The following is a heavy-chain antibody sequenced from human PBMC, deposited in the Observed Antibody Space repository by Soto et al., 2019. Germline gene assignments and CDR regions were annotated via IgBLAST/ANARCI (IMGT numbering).Heavy chain of an antibody. Sequence: QVQLQESGPGLVKPSETLSLTCTVSGGSAPSGSYYWSWIRQPPGKGLEWIGYIYYSGNTNYNPSLERRVTISVDTSKNQISLKLRSVTAADTAVYYCARDQGIAVAVFDYWGQGTLVTVSS. CDR3: ARDQGIAVAVFDY. CDR2: IYYSGNT. D-gene: IGHD6-19*01. CDR1: GGSAPSGSYY. V-gene: IGHV4-61*01. J-gene: IGHJ4*02.